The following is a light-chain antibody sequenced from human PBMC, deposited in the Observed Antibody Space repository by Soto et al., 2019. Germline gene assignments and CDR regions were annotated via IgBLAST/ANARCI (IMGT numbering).Light chain of an antibody. Sequence: IVMTQSPLSLPVTPGEPASISCRSSQSLLHPKGNNYLDWYLQKPGQSPQLLIFLGSNRASGVPDRFSGSGSGTDFTLKISRVEAEDVGVYYCMEALQVPHTFGQGTKLEIK. CDR3: MEALQVPHT. V-gene: IGKV2-28*01. CDR2: LGS. J-gene: IGKJ2*01. CDR1: QSLLHPKGNNY.